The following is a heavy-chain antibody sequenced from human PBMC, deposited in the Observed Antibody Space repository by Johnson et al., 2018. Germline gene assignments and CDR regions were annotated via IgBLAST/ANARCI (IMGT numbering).Heavy chain of an antibody. D-gene: IGHD2-15*01. Sequence: QVQLVQSGAAVTKPGASVKVSCKASGYTFTSYDINWVRQATGQGLEWMGWMNPNSGNKGYAQKFKGRVTMTRHTSISTAYMELSSLRSEDTAVYYWARGRWRLVVVAASSYYYYYGMDVWGQGTTVTVSS. CDR1: GYTFTSYD. CDR2: MNPNSGNK. V-gene: IGHV1-8*01. J-gene: IGHJ6*02. CDR3: ARGRWRLVVVAASSYYYYYGMDV.